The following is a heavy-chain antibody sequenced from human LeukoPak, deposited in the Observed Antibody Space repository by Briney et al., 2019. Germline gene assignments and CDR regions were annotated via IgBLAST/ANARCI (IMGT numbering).Heavy chain of an antibody. CDR1: GYTFTGYH. D-gene: IGHD3-3*02. J-gene: IGHJ4*02. CDR2: INPNDDGT. V-gene: IGHV1-46*01. Sequence: ASVKVSCKASGYTFTGYHIHWVRQAPGQGLEWMGMINPNDDGTTYAQKFQGRVTMTRDMSTSTVYMELSSLISDDTAVYYCARDLSFFEYSFGSTWGQGTLVTVSS. CDR3: ARDLSFFEYSFGST.